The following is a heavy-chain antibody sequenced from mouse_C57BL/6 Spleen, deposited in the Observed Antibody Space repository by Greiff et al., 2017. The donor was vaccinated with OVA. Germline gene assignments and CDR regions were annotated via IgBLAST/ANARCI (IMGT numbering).Heavy chain of an antibody. CDR2: INYDGSST. CDR1: GFTFSDYY. V-gene: IGHV5-16*01. D-gene: IGHD2-5*01. CDR3: ARDTYDSNYWYVDV. Sequence: EVMLVESEGGLVQPGSSMKLSCTASGFTFSDYYMAWVSQVPEKGLEWVANINYDGSSTSYLASLKSSFIISSDNAKNILYLQMSRLKSEDTTTYDCARDTYDSNYWYVDVWGTGTTGTVSS. J-gene: IGHJ1*03.